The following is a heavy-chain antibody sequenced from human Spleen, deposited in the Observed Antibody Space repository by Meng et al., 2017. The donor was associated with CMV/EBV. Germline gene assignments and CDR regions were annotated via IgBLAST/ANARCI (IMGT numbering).Heavy chain of an antibody. CDR1: GSTFSGSA. CDR3: TRHEGIGY. V-gene: IGHV3-73*01. D-gene: IGHD3-16*01. CDR2: IRSKANSYAT. Sequence: LSCAASGSTFSGSAMHWVRQASGKGLEWVGRIRSKANSYATAYAASVKGRFTISRDDSKNTAYLQMNSLKTEDTAVYYCTRHEGIGYWGQGTLVTVSS. J-gene: IGHJ4*02.